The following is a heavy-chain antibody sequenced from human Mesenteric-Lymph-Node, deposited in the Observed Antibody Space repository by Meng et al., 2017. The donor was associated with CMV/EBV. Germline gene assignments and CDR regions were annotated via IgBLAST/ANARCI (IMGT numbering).Heavy chain of an antibody. CDR3: AKDFDDNTGYQEY. Sequence: GGSLRLSCAASGFTFSSYEMNWVRQAPGKGLEWVSYISSSGSTIYYADSVKGRFTVSRDNAKNSLYLQMNSLRVEDTALYYCAKDFDDNTGYQEYWGQGTLVTVSS. V-gene: IGHV3-48*03. D-gene: IGHD3-22*01. CDR2: ISSSGSTI. J-gene: IGHJ4*02. CDR1: GFTFSSYE.